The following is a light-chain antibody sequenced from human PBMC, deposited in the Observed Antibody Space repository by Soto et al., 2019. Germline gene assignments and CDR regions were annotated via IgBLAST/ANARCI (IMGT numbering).Light chain of an antibody. CDR1: QSIGTD. J-gene: IGKJ2*01. CDR3: QQRSNWPYT. V-gene: IGKV3-11*01. CDR2: EAS. Sequence: DILLTQSPATLSLSPGERATLSCRASQSIGTDIAWYQQKSGQAPRLLIYEASNRATGIPARFSGSGSGTDVTLRLSSLEPEDCGVYYCQQRSNWPYTFGQGTKLEI.